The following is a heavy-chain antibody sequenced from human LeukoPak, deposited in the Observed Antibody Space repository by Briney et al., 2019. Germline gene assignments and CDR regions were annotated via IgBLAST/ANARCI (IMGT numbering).Heavy chain of an antibody. CDR1: GGSISSSSYY. D-gene: IGHD4-17*01. Sequence: SETLSLTCTVSGGSISSSSYYWGWIRQPPGKGLEWIGSIYYSGSTYYNPSLKSRVTISVDTSKNQFSLKLSSVTAADTAVYYCARTSTTVTTDWFDPWGQGTLVTVSS. V-gene: IGHV4-39*07. J-gene: IGHJ5*02. CDR2: IYYSGST. CDR3: ARTSTTVTTDWFDP.